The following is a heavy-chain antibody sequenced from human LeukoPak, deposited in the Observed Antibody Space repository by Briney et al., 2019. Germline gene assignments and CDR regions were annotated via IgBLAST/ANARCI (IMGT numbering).Heavy chain of an antibody. Sequence: GGSLRLSCAASGFTFSSYSMNWVRQAPGKGLEWVSSISSGSSYIYYADSVKGRFTISRDNAKNSLYLQMNSLRAEDTAVYYCARDLRPDYGDFYGMDVWGQRTTVSVSS. J-gene: IGHJ6*02. D-gene: IGHD4-17*01. CDR1: GFTFSSYS. V-gene: IGHV3-21*01. CDR3: ARDLRPDYGDFYGMDV. CDR2: ISSGSSYI.